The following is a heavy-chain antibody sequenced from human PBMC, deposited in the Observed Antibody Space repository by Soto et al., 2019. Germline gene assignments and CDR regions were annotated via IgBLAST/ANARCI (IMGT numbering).Heavy chain of an antibody. V-gene: IGHV1-69*01. CDR3: ARDKEVRGWGGYGMDV. CDR1: GGTFSSYA. CDR2: IIPIFGTA. Sequence: QVQLVQSGAEVKKPGSSAKVSCKASGGTFSSYAISWVRQAPGQGLEWMGGIIPIFGTANYAQKFQGRVTITADESTSTAYMELSSLRSEDTAVYYCARDKEVRGWGGYGMDVWGQGTTVTVSS. J-gene: IGHJ6*02. D-gene: IGHD3-10*01.